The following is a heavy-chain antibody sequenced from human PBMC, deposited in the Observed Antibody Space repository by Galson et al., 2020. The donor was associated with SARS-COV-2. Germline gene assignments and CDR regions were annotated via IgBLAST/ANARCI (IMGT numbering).Heavy chain of an antibody. J-gene: IGHJ6*02. CDR2: IYYSGST. CDR1: GGSISNYY. V-gene: IGHV4-59*12. D-gene: IGHD1-26*01. Sequence: SETLSLTCSISGGSISNYYWSWIRQSPGKGLEWIGYIYYSGSTSYSPSLKSRATISIDAKNQFSLRLKSVTAADTAVYYCARTSGSYFYYFGMDIWGQGTTVAVSS. CDR3: ARTSGSYFYYFGMDI.